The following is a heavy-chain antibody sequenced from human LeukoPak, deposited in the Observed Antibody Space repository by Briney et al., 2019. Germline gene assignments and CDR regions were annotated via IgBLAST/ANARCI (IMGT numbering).Heavy chain of an antibody. Sequence: ASVKVSCKASGYAFTGYGISWVRQAPGQGLEWMGWISAYNGNTNYAQKLQGRVTITTDESTSTAYMELSSLRSEDTAVYYCARVLGYCSSTSCSHNWFDPWGQGTLVTVSS. J-gene: IGHJ5*02. CDR2: ISAYNGNT. CDR3: ARVLGYCSSTSCSHNWFDP. D-gene: IGHD2-2*01. CDR1: GYAFTGYG. V-gene: IGHV1-18*01.